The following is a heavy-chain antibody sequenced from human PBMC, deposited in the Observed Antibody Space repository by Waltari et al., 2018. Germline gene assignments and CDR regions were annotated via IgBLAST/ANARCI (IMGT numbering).Heavy chain of an antibody. Sequence: QVQLVQSGAEVKKPGASVKVSCKASGYTFSDYGISWVRQAPGQGREWMGGISGNNGHTNHAQKFQGRLIMTEDTSATTVYMELTYLTSDDAAVYYCARERHRLMEEVYLMALDPWGQGTLVTVSS. CDR1: GYTFSDYG. V-gene: IGHV1-18*01. CDR3: ARERHRLMEEVYLMALDP. J-gene: IGHJ5*02. D-gene: IGHD3-3*01. CDR2: ISGNNGHT.